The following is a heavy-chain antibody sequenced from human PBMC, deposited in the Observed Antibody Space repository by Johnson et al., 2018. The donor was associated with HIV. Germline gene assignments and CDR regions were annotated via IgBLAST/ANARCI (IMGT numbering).Heavy chain of an antibody. J-gene: IGHJ3*02. CDR2: INGSGGST. CDR1: GFTFSDYY. Sequence: VQLVESGGGLVKPGGSLRLSCAASGFTFSDYYMSWTRPAPGKGLERVSGINGSGGSTGDAAYVKGGFTIPRDNAKNSLYLQLNSLRAEDTALYYCARGGYCTGGVCLGDAFAIWGQGTMVTVSS. D-gene: IGHD2-8*02. V-gene: IGHV3-20*04. CDR3: ARGGYCTGGVCLGDAFAI.